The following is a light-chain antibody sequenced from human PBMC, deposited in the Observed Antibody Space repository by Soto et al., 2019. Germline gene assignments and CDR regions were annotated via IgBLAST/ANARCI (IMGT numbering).Light chain of an antibody. Sequence: EIVLTQSPATLSLSPGERATLSCRASQSVDSYLAWYQQKPGQAPRFLIYDASNRATGIPARFSGSGSETDFTLTISSLEPEDFAVYYCQQRRSWPITFGQGTRLEIK. CDR2: DAS. J-gene: IGKJ5*01. CDR3: QQRRSWPIT. CDR1: QSVDSY. V-gene: IGKV3-11*01.